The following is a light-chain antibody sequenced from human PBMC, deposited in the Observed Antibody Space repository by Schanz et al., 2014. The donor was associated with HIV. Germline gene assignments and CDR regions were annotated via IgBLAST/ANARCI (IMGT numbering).Light chain of an antibody. Sequence: QSVLTQTPSASGTPGQRVTISCSGSGSDIRSNAVNWYQQLPGTAPTLLIYNTYHRPSGVPDRFSGSNSGSSASLAISGLQSEDEADYYCATWDDALKAWVFGGGTKLTVL. CDR3: ATWDDALKAWV. CDR1: GSDIRSNA. CDR2: NTY. J-gene: IGLJ3*02. V-gene: IGLV1-44*01.